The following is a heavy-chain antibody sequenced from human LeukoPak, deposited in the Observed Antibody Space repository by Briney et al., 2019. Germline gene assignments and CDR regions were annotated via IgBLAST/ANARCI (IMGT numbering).Heavy chain of an antibody. D-gene: IGHD3-9*01. CDR3: ARSDVLTAYAMAL. Sequence: MTSETLSLTCTVSSGSIISYYWSWIRQPPGKGLEWIGYMYYSGATNYNPSLKSRVTMSVDTSMTHFSLQLSSVTVADTAVYYCARSDVLTAYAMALWGQGTLVIVSS. J-gene: IGHJ4*02. CDR2: MYYSGAT. V-gene: IGHV4-59*08. CDR1: SGSIISYY.